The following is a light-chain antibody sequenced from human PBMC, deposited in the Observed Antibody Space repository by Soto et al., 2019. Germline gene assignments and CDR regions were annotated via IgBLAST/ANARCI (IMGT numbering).Light chain of an antibody. CDR1: SSDVGDYNY. Sequence: QSALTQPRSVSGSPGQSVTISCTGTSSDVGDYNYVSWYQQHPGKAPKLMIYDVSKRPSGVPDRFAGSKSGNTASLTISGLQADDEAYYYCCSYAGSRYVFGTGTKVTVL. CDR2: DVS. J-gene: IGLJ1*01. V-gene: IGLV2-11*01. CDR3: CSYAGSRYV.